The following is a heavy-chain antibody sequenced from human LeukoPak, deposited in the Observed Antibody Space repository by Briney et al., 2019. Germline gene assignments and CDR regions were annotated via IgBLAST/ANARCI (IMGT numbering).Heavy chain of an antibody. D-gene: IGHD3-22*01. CDR1: GGTFSSYA. Sequence: SVKVSCEASGGTFSSYAISWVRQAPGQGLEWMGRIIPILGIANYAQKFQGRVTITADKSTSTAYMELSSLRSEDTAVYYCARESYYYDSSGYYYLDYWGQGTLVTVSS. J-gene: IGHJ4*02. V-gene: IGHV1-69*04. CDR3: ARESYYYDSSGYYYLDY. CDR2: IIPILGIA.